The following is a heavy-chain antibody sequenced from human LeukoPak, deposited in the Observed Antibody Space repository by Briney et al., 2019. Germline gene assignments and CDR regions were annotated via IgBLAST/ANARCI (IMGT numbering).Heavy chain of an antibody. V-gene: IGHV4-34*01. Sequence: PETLSLTCAVYGGSFSGYYWSWIRQPPGKGLEWIGEINHSGSTNYNPSLKSRVTISVDTSKNQFSLKLNSVTAADTAVYYCAGDDSGWYAFDIWGQGTMVTVSS. CDR2: INHSGST. J-gene: IGHJ3*02. D-gene: IGHD6-19*01. CDR1: GGSFSGYY. CDR3: AGDDSGWYAFDI.